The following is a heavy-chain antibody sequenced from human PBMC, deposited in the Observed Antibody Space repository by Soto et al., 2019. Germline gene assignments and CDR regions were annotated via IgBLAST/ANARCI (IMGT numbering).Heavy chain of an antibody. CDR2: MNPNSGNT. V-gene: IGHV1-8*01. CDR3: ARVLGASGVCDAFDI. D-gene: IGHD3-10*01. J-gene: IGHJ3*02. CDR1: GYTFTSYD. Sequence: QVQLVQSGAEVKKPGASVKVSCKASGYTFTSYDINWVRQATGQGLEWMGWMNPNSGNTGYAQKFQGRVTRTRNTSRSTAYMELSSLRSEDTAVYYCARVLGASGVCDAFDIWGQGTMVTVSS.